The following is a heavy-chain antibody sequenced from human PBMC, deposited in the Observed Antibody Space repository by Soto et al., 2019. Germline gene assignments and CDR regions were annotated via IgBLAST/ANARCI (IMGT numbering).Heavy chain of an antibody. CDR3: ARGIATGQLDP. CDR1: GYTFTRYT. D-gene: IGHD2-15*01. J-gene: IGHJ5*02. Sequence: ASVKVSCKASGYTFTRYTMNWVRQALGQRLEWMGWINPDNGNTKSSQKFQDRVIITRDTSASTAYMDLSSLRSEDTAVYYCARGIATGQLDPWGQGTLVTVYS. CDR2: INPDNGNT. V-gene: IGHV1-3*01.